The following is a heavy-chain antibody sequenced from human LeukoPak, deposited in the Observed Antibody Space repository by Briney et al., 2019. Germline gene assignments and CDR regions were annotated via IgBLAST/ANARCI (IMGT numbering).Heavy chain of an antibody. CDR2: MNPNSGNT. V-gene: IGHV1-8*01. J-gene: IGHJ4*02. CDR1: GYTFTSYD. D-gene: IGHD6-13*01. Sequence: ASVKVSCKASGYTFTSYDSNGVRQATGQGLDWMGWMNPNSGNTGYAQKFQGRVSMTSNTSISTAYMELSSLRSEDTAVYYCARGLRREQQLLRAFDDWGQGTLVTVSS. CDR3: ARGLRREQQLLRAFDD.